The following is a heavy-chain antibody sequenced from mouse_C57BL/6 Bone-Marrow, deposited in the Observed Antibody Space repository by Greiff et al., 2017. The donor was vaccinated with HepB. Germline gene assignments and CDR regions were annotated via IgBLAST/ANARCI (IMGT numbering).Heavy chain of an antibody. V-gene: IGHV1-50*01. CDR1: GYTFTSYW. CDR3: AILLRSMDY. CDR2: IDPSDSYT. J-gene: IGHJ4*01. D-gene: IGHD1-1*01. Sequence: QVQLKQPGAELVKPGASVKLSCKASGYTFTSYWMQWVKQRPGQGLEWIGEIDPSDSYTNYNQKFKGKATLTVDTSSSTAYMQLSSLTSEDSAVYYCAILLRSMDYWGQGTSVTVSS.